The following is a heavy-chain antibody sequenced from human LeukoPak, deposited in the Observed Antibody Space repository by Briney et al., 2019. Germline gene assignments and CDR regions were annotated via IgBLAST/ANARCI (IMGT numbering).Heavy chain of an antibody. CDR3: ARDPGSYGDAFDI. D-gene: IGHD3-16*01. Sequence: ASVKVSCKASGYTFTNYGISWVRQAPGQGLEWMGWISAYSGDTNYAQKFQGRVTITRNTSTSTAYMELRRLRSDDTAVYYCARDPGSYGDAFDIWGQGTMVTVSA. J-gene: IGHJ3*02. CDR1: GYTFTNYG. V-gene: IGHV1-18*01. CDR2: ISAYSGDT.